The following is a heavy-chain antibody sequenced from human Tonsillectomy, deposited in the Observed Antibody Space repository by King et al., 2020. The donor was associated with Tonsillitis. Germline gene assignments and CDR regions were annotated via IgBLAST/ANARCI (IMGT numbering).Heavy chain of an antibody. V-gene: IGHV3-15*01. CDR3: TTGTSPYSDSSDHYFDY. Sequence: EKQLVQSGGGLVKPGGSLRLSCAASGFTFSNAWMSWVRQAPGKGLEWVGRIKSKTDGGTTDHAAPVKGRFTISRDDSKNTLYLQMNSLKTEDTAVYYCTTGTSPYSDSSDHYFDYWGQGTLVTVSS. CDR1: GFTFSNAW. J-gene: IGHJ4*02. D-gene: IGHD3-22*01. CDR2: IKSKTDGGTT.